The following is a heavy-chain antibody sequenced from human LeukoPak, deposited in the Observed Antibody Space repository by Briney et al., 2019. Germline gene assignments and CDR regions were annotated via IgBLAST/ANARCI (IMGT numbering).Heavy chain of an antibody. J-gene: IGHJ4*02. CDR2: ISYDGSNK. V-gene: IGHV3-30*03. CDR1: GFTFSSYG. D-gene: IGHD2-15*01. CDR3: AWPGYCSGGSCSKPDY. Sequence: PGRSLRLSCAASGFTFSSYGMHWVRQAPGKGLEWVAVISYDGSNKYYADSVKGRFTISRDNSKNTLYLQMNSLRAEDTAVYYCAWPGYCSGGSCSKPDYWGQGTLVTVSS.